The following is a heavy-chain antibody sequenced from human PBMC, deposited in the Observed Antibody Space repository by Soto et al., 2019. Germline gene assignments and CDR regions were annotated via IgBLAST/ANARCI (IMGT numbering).Heavy chain of an antibody. CDR1: GLTFSSYA. CDR2: LSRNGGST. D-gene: IGHD7-27*01. J-gene: IGHJ4*02. V-gene: IGHV3-64D*06. CDR3: VKGPYGDAPHYFEC. Sequence: GGTLRLSCSASGLTFSSYAMHCVRQAPGKGLEYASALSRNGGSTYYADSVKGSFTITRDNSRNTLFLQMSSLRAEDTAVYYCVKGPYGDAPHYFECWGQGTLVTVSS.